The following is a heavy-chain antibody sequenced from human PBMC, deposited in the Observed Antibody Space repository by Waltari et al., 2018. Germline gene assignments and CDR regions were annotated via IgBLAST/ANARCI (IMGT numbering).Heavy chain of an antibody. CDR2: RSYYGSKK. J-gene: IGHJ4*01. Sequence: QVQLVESGGGVVQPGRSLRLSCAASGFTFSSYAMQWVRPAPGKGLEWVAVRSYYGSKKDYADSVKGRFTSSRDNSKNTLYLQMNSLRAEDTAVYYCARDLPHDYWGQGTLVTVSS. CDR3: ARDLPHDY. V-gene: IGHV3-30-3*01. CDR1: GFTFSSYA.